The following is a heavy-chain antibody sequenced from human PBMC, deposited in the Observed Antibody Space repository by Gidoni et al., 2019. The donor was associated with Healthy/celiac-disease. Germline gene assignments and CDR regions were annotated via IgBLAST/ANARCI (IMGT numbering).Heavy chain of an antibody. V-gene: IGHV3-23*01. Sequence: EVQLLEAGGGLVQPGGSLRLSCAASGFTFSSYAMSWGGRAPGKGMEWVSAISGRGGSTYYADSVKGRFTISRDNSKNTLYRQMNSLRAEDTAVYYCATSLPHPANYYDSSGYWGSAFDIWGQGTMVTVSS. CDR2: ISGRGGST. CDR3: ATSLPHPANYYDSSGYWGSAFDI. D-gene: IGHD3-22*01. J-gene: IGHJ3*02. CDR1: GFTFSSYA.